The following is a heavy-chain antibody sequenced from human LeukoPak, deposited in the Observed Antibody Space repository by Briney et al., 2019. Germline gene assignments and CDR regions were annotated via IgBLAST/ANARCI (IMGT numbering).Heavy chain of an antibody. CDR3: ARGASEYSSSSLDFDL. CDR1: GYTFTSYG. D-gene: IGHD6-6*01. J-gene: IGHJ2*01. Sequence: GASVKVSCKASGYTFTSYGISWVRQAPGQGLEWMGWISAYNGNTNYAQKLQGRVTMTTDTSTSTAYMELRSLRSDDTAVYYCARGASEYSSSSLDFDLWGRGTLVTVSS. V-gene: IGHV1-18*01. CDR2: ISAYNGNT.